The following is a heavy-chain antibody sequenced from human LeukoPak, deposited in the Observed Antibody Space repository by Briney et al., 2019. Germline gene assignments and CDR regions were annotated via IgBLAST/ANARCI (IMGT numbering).Heavy chain of an antibody. CDR1: GYTFTDYY. Sequence: ASVKVSCKASGYTFTDYYMHWVRQAPGQGLEWMGWINPNSGGTNYAQKFQCRVTMTRDTSISTAYMELSRLRSDDTAVYYCAREGPIVGATHLVDYWGQGTLVTVSS. CDR2: INPNSGGT. D-gene: IGHD1-26*01. CDR3: AREGPIVGATHLVDY. V-gene: IGHV1-2*02. J-gene: IGHJ4*02.